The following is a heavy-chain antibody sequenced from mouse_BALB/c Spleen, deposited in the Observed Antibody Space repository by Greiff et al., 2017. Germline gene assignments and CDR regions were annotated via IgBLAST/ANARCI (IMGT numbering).Heavy chain of an antibody. D-gene: IGHD1-1*01. Sequence: EVQLQQSGTVLARPGASVKMSCKASGYTFTSYWMHWVKQRPGQGLEWIGAIYPGNSDTSYNQKFKGKAKLTAVTSTSTAYMELSSLTNEDSAVYYCTNHYYGSSYDAMDYWGQGTSVTVSS. V-gene: IGHV1-5*01. CDR1: GYTFTSYW. CDR3: TNHYYGSSYDAMDY. CDR2: IYPGNSDT. J-gene: IGHJ4*01.